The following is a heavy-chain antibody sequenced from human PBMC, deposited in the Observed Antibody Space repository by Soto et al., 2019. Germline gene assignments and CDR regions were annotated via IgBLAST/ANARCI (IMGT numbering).Heavy chain of an antibody. J-gene: IGHJ6*02. D-gene: IGHD4-17*01. Sequence: QVQLQQSGPRLVKPSETLSLTCTVSSGPDRSHNWGWIRQPPGRGLEWIGYVYYTGDTAYNPSLRGRVTISAAPSPNDISLTLNSVPAADTAVYYCVRQGIDYLHGLVDVWGQGTTVSVSS. CDR1: SGPDRSHN. V-gene: IGHV4-59*08. CDR3: VRQGIDYLHGLVDV. CDR2: VYYTGDT.